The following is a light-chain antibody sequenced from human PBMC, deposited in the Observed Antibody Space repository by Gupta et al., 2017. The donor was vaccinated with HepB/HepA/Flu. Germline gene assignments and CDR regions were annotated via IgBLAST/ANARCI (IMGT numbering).Light chain of an antibody. J-gene: IGKJ4*01. CDR3: QQRSYWPLT. Sequence: EIVLTHSPATLSLSPGERATLSCRASQSVSSYLAWYQQKPGQAPRLLIYDASNRATGIPARCSGSGSATEFTLTISSLEPEDVAVYYCQQRSYWPLTFGGGTKVDIK. CDR1: QSVSSY. V-gene: IGKV3-11*01. CDR2: DAS.